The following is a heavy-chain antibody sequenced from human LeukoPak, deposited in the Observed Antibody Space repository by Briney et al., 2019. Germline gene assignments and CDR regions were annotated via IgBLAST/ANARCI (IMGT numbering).Heavy chain of an antibody. Sequence: GGSLRLSCAASGFTFSSYSMNWVRQAPGKGLEWVSSISSSSSYIYYADSVKGRFTISRDNAKNSLYLQMNSLRAEDTAVYYCAREDYGGTTFDYWGQGTLVTVSS. CDR3: AREDYGGTTFDY. D-gene: IGHD4-23*01. V-gene: IGHV3-21*01. CDR2: ISSSSSYI. J-gene: IGHJ4*02. CDR1: GFTFSSYS.